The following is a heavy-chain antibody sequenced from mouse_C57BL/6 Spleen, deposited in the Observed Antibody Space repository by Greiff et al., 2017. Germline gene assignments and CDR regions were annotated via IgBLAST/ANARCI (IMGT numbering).Heavy chain of an antibody. CDR3: ARVGLDY. J-gene: IGHJ2*01. CDR1: GYTFTSYW. Sequence: QVQLQQPGAELVKPGASVKLSCKASGYTFTSYWMQWVKQRPGQGLEWIGEIDPSDSYTNYNQKFKGKPTLTVDTSTSTAYMQLSSLTSEDSAVYYCARVGLDYWGQGTTLTVSS. V-gene: IGHV1-50*01. CDR2: IDPSDSYT.